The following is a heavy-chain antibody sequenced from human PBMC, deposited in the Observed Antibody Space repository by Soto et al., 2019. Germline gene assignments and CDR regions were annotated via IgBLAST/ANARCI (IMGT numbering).Heavy chain of an antibody. D-gene: IGHD1-26*01. J-gene: IGHJ4*02. V-gene: IGHV4-28*01. CDR2: IYSSGST. CDR1: GYSISNSNW. Sequence: SETLSLTCAVSGYSISNSNWCGWIRQPPGKGLEWIGYIYSSGSTYYNPSLKSRVTMSVDTSKNQFSLKLTSVTAVDTAVYYCARREIQGPIDYWGQGTLVTVS. CDR3: ARREIQGPIDY.